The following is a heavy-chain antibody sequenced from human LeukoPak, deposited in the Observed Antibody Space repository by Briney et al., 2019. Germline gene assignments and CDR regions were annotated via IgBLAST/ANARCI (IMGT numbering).Heavy chain of an antibody. CDR1: GYTFTSYG. V-gene: IGHV1-18*01. CDR3: ASTRVVAGTTSFDY. CDR2: ISGYNGNT. D-gene: IGHD6-19*01. Sequence: ASVKVSCKASGYTFTSYGISWVRRAPGQGLEWTGWISGYNGNTNYAQKLQGRVTMTTDTSTSTAYMELRSLRSDDTAVYYCASTRVVAGTTSFDYWGQGTLVTVSS. J-gene: IGHJ4*02.